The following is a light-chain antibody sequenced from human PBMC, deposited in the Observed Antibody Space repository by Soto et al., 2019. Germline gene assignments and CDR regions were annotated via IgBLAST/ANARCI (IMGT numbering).Light chain of an antibody. CDR2: GAS. CDR3: QQYGNSPRT. CDR1: QSVTSSY. V-gene: IGKV3-20*01. J-gene: IGKJ1*01. Sequence: EIVFTQSPSTLSLSPGERATLSCRASQSVTSSYLAWYQQKPGQAPRLLIYGASSRATGIPDRFSGSGSGTDFTLTISSLEPEDFAVYYCQQYGNSPRTFGQGTKVDIK.